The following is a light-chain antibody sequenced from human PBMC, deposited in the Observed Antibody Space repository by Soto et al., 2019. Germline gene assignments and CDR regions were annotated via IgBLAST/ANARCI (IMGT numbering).Light chain of an antibody. J-gene: IGLJ1*01. CDR1: SGDLGIYNY. V-gene: IGLV2-14*01. CDR2: EVT. Sequence: QSVLTQPASVSGSPGQSIAISCSGSSGDLGIYNYVSWYQQHPGKVPKLIIFEVTNRPSGVSNRFSGSKSGNTASLTISGLQAEDEADYYCSSYTTSSTRVFGTGTKVTVL. CDR3: SSYTTSSTRV.